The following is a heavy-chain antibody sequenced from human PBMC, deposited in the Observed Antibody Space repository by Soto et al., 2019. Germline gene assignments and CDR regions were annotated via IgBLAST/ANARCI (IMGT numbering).Heavy chain of an antibody. CDR3: AREETAWPLAYGLDV. D-gene: IGHD2-21*02. CDR1: GFSFSTYS. Sequence: GGSLRLSCAASGFSFSTYSMNWVRQAPGKGLEWVSSISSRSDTYYADPVKGRFTISRDNAKNSVSLQMDSLRAEDAAVYYCAREETAWPLAYGLDVWGQGTTVTVSS. J-gene: IGHJ6*02. CDR2: ISSRSDT. V-gene: IGHV3-21*01.